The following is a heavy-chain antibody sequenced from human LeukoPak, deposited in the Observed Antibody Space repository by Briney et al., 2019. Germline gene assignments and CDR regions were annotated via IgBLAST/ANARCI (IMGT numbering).Heavy chain of an antibody. D-gene: IGHD2-15*01. CDR2: IYHSGST. CDR3: ARGPRVGCSGGSCYSHWFDP. Sequence: PSETLSLTCAVSGGSISSGRYSWSWIRQPPGKGLEWFGYIYHSGSTYYNPSLKSRVTISVDRSKNQFSLKLSSVTAADTAVYYCARGPRVGCSGGSCYSHWFDPWGQGTLVTVSS. CDR1: GGSISSGRYS. V-gene: IGHV4-30-2*01. J-gene: IGHJ5*02.